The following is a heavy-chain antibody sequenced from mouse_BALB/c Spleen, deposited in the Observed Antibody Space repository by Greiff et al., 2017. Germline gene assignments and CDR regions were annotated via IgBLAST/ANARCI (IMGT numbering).Heavy chain of an antibody. J-gene: IGHJ3*01. D-gene: IGHD1-1*01. V-gene: IGHV5-6-5*01. Sequence: DVMLVESGGGLVKPGGSLKLSCAASGFTFSSYAMSWVRQTPEKRLEWVASISSGGSTYYPDSVKGRFTISRDNARNILYLQMSSLRSEDTAMYYCARGDYLAWFAYWGQGTLVTVSA. CDR3: ARGDYLAWFAY. CDR1: GFTFSSYA. CDR2: ISSGGST.